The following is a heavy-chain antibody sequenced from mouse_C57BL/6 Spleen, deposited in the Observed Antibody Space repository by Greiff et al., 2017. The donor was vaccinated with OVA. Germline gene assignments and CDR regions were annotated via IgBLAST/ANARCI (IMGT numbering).Heavy chain of an antibody. D-gene: IGHD3-2*02. V-gene: IGHV1-50*01. Sequence: QVQLQQPGAELVKPGASVKLSCKASGYTFTSYWMQWVKQRPGQGLEWIGEIDPSDSYTNYNQKFKGKATLTVDTSSSTAYMQLSSLTSEDSAVYYWAKRGAAQAYFDYWGKGTTLTVSS. CDR2: IDPSDSYT. CDR3: AKRGAAQAYFDY. CDR1: GYTFTSYW. J-gene: IGHJ2*01.